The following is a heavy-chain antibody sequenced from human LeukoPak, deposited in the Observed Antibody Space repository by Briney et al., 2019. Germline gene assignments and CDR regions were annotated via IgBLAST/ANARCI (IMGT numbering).Heavy chain of an antibody. J-gene: IGHJ4*02. CDR2: IIPILGIA. D-gene: IGHD3-10*01. CDR1: GGTFSSYA. Sequence: SVKVSCKASGGTFSSYAISWVRQAPGQGLEWMGRIIPILGIANYAQKFQGRVTITADKSTSTAYMELSSLRSEDTAVYYCARVSSLAWFGDIDYWGQGTLATVSS. CDR3: ARVSSLAWFGDIDY. V-gene: IGHV1-69*04.